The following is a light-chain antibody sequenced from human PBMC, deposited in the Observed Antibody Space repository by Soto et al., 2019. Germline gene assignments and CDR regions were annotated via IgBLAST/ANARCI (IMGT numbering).Light chain of an antibody. V-gene: IGKV1-9*01. CDR3: QQLNSYLPLT. CDR2: AAS. CDR1: QGISSY. J-gene: IGKJ4*01. Sequence: DIQLTQSPSFLSASVGDRVTITCRARQGISSYLAWYQQKTGKAPKLLIYAASTLQSGVPSRFSGSGSWTEFTLTISSLQPEDFATYYCQQLNSYLPLTFGGGTKVEIK.